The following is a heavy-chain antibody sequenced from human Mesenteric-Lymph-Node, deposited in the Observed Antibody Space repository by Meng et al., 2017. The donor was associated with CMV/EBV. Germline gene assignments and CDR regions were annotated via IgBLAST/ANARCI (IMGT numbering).Heavy chain of an antibody. V-gene: IGHV3-21*01. CDR3: ASPYTALGTDY. CDR1: GFTFSSNS. Sequence: GESLKISCAASGFTFSSNSMSWVHQAPGKGLEWVSSISYSSAYIYYADSVKGRFTISRGNAKNSLFLQMNSLRTEDTAVYYCASPYTALGTDYWGQGTLVTVSS. J-gene: IGHJ4*02. CDR2: ISYSSAYI. D-gene: IGHD5-18*01.